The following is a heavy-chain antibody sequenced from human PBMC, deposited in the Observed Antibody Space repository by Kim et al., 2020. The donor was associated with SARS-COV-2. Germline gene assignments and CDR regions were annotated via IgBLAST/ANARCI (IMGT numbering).Heavy chain of an antibody. CDR2: ISYDGSNK. CDR3: AIISSPIAAAGTSD. Sequence: GGSLRLSCAASGFTFSSYAMHWVRQAPGKGLEWVAVISYDGSNKYYADSVKGRFTISRDNSKNTLYLQMNSLRAEDTAVYYCAIISSPIAAAGTSDWGQGTLVTVSS. D-gene: IGHD6-13*01. V-gene: IGHV3-30-3*01. J-gene: IGHJ4*02. CDR1: GFTFSSYA.